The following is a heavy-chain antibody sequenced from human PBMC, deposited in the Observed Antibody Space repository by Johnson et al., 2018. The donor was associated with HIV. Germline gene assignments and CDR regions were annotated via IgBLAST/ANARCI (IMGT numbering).Heavy chain of an antibody. D-gene: IGHD1-26*01. CDR1: GFTFSSFA. CDR2: ISYDGSNK. Sequence: VQFVESGGGVVQPGKSLRLSCVASGFTFSSFALNWVRQAPGKGLEWVAVISYDGSNKYNADSVRGRFTISRDTSKNTLYLQMNSLRAEDTAVYRCAKDLWGGSYLDVFDIWGPGTMVTVSS. V-gene: IGHV3-30*04. J-gene: IGHJ3*02. CDR3: AKDLWGGSYLDVFDI.